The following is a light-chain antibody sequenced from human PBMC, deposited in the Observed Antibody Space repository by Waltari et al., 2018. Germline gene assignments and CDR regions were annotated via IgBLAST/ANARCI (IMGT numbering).Light chain of an antibody. CDR3: HQYSATPWT. Sequence: DIVMTQSPDSLAVSLGERATINCKSSQSVLYSPNSKNYLALYQQKPGQPPKLLIYWASTRESGVPDRFSGSGSGTDFTLTISSLQAEDVAVYYCHQYSATPWTFGQGTKVEI. CDR1: QSVLYSPNSKNY. CDR2: WAS. V-gene: IGKV4-1*01. J-gene: IGKJ1*01.